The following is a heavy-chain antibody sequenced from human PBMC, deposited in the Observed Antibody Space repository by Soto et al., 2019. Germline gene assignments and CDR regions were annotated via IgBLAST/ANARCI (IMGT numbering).Heavy chain of an antibody. CDR3: AREAGVPYCGGDCYSPFDY. V-gene: IGHV1-69*01. CDR2: IIPIFGTA. CDR1: GGTFSSYA. D-gene: IGHD2-21*02. Sequence: QVQLVQSGAEVKKPGSSVKVSCKASGGTFSSYAISWVRQAPGQGLEWMGGIIPIFGTANYAQKFQGRLTITADESTSTAYMDLSSLRSEVTAVYYCAREAGVPYCGGDCYSPFDYSGQGTLVTVSS. J-gene: IGHJ4*02.